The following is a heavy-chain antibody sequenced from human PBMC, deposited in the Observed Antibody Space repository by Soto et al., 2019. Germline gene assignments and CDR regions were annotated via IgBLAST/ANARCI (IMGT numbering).Heavy chain of an antibody. J-gene: IGHJ4*02. D-gene: IGHD2-2*01. Sequence: EVQLLESGGGLVQPGGSLRLSCAASGFTFSSYAMSWVRQAPGKGLEWVSAISGSGGSTYYADSVKGRFTISKDNSKNALYLQMNSLRAEDTAVYYCAKAGSLVVPAGGFDYWGQGTLVTVSS. V-gene: IGHV3-23*01. CDR3: AKAGSLVVPAGGFDY. CDR2: ISGSGGST. CDR1: GFTFSSYA.